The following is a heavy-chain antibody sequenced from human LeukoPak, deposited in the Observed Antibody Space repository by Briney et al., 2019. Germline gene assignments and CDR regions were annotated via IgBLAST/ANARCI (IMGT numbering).Heavy chain of an antibody. D-gene: IGHD2-2*01. CDR3: ARHGEPLVVLYYMEV. J-gene: IGHJ6*03. CDR1: ASTFSNYA. CDR2: IIPIFGTT. V-gene: IGHV1-69*13. Sequence: ASVTVSCTSSASTFSNYAISWERQAPGQGLEWMGGIIPIFGTTNYAQKFQSRVTNTPDESTSTNYMELSSLRSEDTAVYYCARHGEPLVVLYYMEVWGKGTTVTVSS.